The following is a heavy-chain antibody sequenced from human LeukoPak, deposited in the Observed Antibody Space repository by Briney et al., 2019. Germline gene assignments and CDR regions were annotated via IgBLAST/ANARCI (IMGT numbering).Heavy chain of an antibody. V-gene: IGHV3-30*04. CDR1: GFTFRSYA. Sequence: GRSLRLSCAASGFTFRSYAIHWVRQAPGKGLEWVAVISYDGSNKYYADSVKGRFTISRDNSKNTLYLQMNSLRTEDTAMYYCARVPSGEPPGGFDYWGQGTLVTVSS. CDR2: ISYDGSNK. D-gene: IGHD2-15*01. CDR3: ARVPSGEPPGGFDY. J-gene: IGHJ4*02.